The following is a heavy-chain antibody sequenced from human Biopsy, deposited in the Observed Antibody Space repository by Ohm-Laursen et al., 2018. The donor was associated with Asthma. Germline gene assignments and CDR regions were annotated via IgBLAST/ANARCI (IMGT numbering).Heavy chain of an antibody. J-gene: IGHJ4*02. CDR2: IHYSGST. Sequence: SETLSLTCSVAGGSISISGFYWGWIRQPPGKGLEWIGSIHYSGSTYFNPSLKSRVTIFVDTSKNQFSLKVDSVTATDTAVYYCARHWDWGSFFDYWGQGTPVTVSS. D-gene: IGHD7-27*01. CDR3: ARHWDWGSFFDY. V-gene: IGHV4-39*01. CDR1: GGSISISGFY.